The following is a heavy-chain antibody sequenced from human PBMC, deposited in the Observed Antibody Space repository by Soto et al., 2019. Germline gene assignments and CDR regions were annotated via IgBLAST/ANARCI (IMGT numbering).Heavy chain of an antibody. CDR3: AHKGPEDWPLDY. CDR1: GFSLSTSGVG. D-gene: IGHD3-9*01. Sequence: QITLKESGPPLVRPTQTLTLTCAFSGFSLSTSGVGVGWIRQPPGKALEWLAVIYWDDNKHYSPSLTSRLTTXKXXSKNQMVLTMTNMDPMDTGTYYCAHKGPEDWPLDYWGPGTLVTVSS. CDR2: IYWDDNK. V-gene: IGHV2-5*02. J-gene: IGHJ4*02.